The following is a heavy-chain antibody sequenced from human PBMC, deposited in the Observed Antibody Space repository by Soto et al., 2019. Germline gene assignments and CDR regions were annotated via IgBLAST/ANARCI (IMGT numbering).Heavy chain of an antibody. CDR3: TTEPPAGSGAIDY. V-gene: IGHV3-15*07. D-gene: IGHD3-10*01. CDR2: IKRQTEGGTT. Sequence: EVQLVESGGGLVKPGGSLRLSCVGSGISFSDAWMSWVRQAPGKGLEWVGRIKRQTEGGTTDYPASVKGRFIISRDDSANTAYLQMNSLKTEDTAMYYCTTEPPAGSGAIDYWGQGTQVTVSS. J-gene: IGHJ4*02. CDR1: GISFSDAW.